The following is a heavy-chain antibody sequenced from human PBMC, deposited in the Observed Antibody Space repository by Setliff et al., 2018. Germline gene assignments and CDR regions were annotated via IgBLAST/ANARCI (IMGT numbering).Heavy chain of an antibody. D-gene: IGHD6-6*01. CDR1: GGTFSSYA. J-gene: IGHJ6*03. CDR3: ALEYSNSSPTVYYYMDV. Sequence: SVKVSCKASGGTFSSYAISWARQAPGQGLEWMGRIIPIFGTANYAQKFQGRVTITADKSTSTAYMELSRLTSEDTAVYYCALEYSNSSPTVYYYMDVWGKGTTVTVSS. CDR2: IIPIFGTA. V-gene: IGHV1-69*06.